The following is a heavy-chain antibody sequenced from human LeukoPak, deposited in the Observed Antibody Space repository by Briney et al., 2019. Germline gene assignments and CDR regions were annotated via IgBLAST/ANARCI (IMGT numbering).Heavy chain of an antibody. CDR1: GFTFSTSW. J-gene: IGHJ6*02. Sequence: GGSLRLSCAASGFTFSTSWMTWVRQAPGKGLEWVSAISGSGGSTYYADSVKGRFTISRDNSKNTLYLQMNSLRAEDTAVYYCAKDEKLLLQLYYYYGMDVWGQGTTVTVSS. CDR3: AKDEKLLLQLYYYYGMDV. V-gene: IGHV3-23*01. D-gene: IGHD2-15*01. CDR2: ISGSGGST.